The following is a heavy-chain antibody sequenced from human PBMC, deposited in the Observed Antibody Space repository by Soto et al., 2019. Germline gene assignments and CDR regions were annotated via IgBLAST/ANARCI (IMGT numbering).Heavy chain of an antibody. V-gene: IGHV1-69*08. CDR3: AREDIVVVPAVATGGGSIVALRGFDY. D-gene: IGHD2-2*01. CDR2: IIPILGIA. CDR1: GGTFSSYT. Sequence: QVQLVQSGAEVKKPGSSVKVSCKASGGTFSSYTISWVRQAPGQGLEWMGRIIPILGIANYAQKFQGRVTITADKSTSTAYLELSSLRSEDTAVYYCAREDIVVVPAVATGGGSIVALRGFDYWGQGTLVTVSS. J-gene: IGHJ4*02.